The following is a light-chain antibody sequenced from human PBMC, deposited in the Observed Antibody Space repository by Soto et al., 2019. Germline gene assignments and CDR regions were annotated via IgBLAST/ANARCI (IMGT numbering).Light chain of an antibody. V-gene: IGLV2-14*01. CDR1: SSDIGGYNF. Sequence: QSVLTQPASVSGSPGQSITISCTGTSSDIGGYNFVSWYQQHPGKAPKLLIYEVRHRPSGISNRFSGSKSGNTASLTISGLQAEDEADYYCISYSSSSTLYVFGPGTKVTVL. J-gene: IGLJ1*01. CDR3: ISYSSSSTLYV. CDR2: EVR.